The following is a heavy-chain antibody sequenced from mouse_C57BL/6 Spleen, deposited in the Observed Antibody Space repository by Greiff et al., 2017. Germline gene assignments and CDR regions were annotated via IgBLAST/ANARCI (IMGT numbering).Heavy chain of an antibody. Sequence: QVQLQQPGAELVMPGASVKLSCKASGYTFTSYWMHWVKQRPGQGLEWIGEIDPSDSYTNYNQKFKGKSTLTVDTSSSTAYMQLSSLTSEDSAGYYCSRGYYGSSPGFAYWGQGTLVTVSA. V-gene: IGHV1-69*01. CDR1: GYTFTSYW. CDR2: IDPSDSYT. J-gene: IGHJ3*01. CDR3: SRGYYGSSPGFAY. D-gene: IGHD1-1*01.